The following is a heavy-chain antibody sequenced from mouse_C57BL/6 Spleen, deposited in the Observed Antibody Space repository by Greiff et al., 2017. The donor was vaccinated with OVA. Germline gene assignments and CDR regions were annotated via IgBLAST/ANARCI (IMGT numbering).Heavy chain of an antibody. V-gene: IGHV2-5*01. CDR1: GFSLTSYG. J-gene: IGHJ4*01. CDR2: IWRGGST. Sequence: QVQLQQSGPGLVQPSQSLSITCTVSGFSLTSYGVHWVRQSPGKGLEWLGVIWRGGSTDYNAAFMSRLSITKDNSKSQVFFKMNSLQADDTAIYYCAKNSYGSSYAMDYWGQGTSVTVSS. D-gene: IGHD1-1*01. CDR3: AKNSYGSSYAMDY.